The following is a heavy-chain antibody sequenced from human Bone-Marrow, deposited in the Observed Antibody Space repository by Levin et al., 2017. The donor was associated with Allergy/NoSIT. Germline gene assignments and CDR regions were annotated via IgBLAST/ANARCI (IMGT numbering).Heavy chain of an antibody. D-gene: IGHD2-8*01. CDR3: ARNGAWSFEF. Sequence: HGESLKISCASSGFTFSGYWMAWVRQAPGKGLEWVANINRDGGDGYYVDSVKGRFTTSRDNARNSLDLQMNSLRVEDTAVYYCARNGAWSFEFWGQGTLVTVSS. J-gene: IGHJ4*02. CDR1: GFTFSGYW. CDR2: INRDGGDG. V-gene: IGHV3-7*02.